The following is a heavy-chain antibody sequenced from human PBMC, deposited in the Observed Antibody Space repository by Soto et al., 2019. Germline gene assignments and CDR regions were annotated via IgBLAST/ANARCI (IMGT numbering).Heavy chain of an antibody. J-gene: IGHJ6*03. CDR3: ARTDAAAGYYYYYYMDV. CDR1: GYRFTMYG. Sequence: ASVTVSCQAAGYRFTMYGLSWVRQAPGQGLEWMGWMNPNSGNTGYAQKFQGRVTMTRNTSISTAYMELSSLRSEDTAVYYCARTDAAAGYYYYYYMDVWGKGTTVTVSS. V-gene: IGHV1-8*01. CDR2: MNPNSGNT. D-gene: IGHD6-13*01.